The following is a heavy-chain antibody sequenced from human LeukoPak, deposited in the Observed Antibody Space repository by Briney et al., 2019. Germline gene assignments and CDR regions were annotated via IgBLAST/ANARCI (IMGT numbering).Heavy chain of an antibody. CDR2: ISSSRSYI. D-gene: IGHD1-7*01. CDR1: GFTFSSYS. Sequence: PGGSLRLSCAASGFTFSSYSVNWVRQAPGKGLEWVSSISSSRSYIHYADSVKGRFTISRDNAKNSLCLQMNSLRAEDTAVYYCARDRDWNYDHFDYWGQGTLVTVSS. CDR3: ARDRDWNYDHFDY. J-gene: IGHJ4*02. V-gene: IGHV3-21*01.